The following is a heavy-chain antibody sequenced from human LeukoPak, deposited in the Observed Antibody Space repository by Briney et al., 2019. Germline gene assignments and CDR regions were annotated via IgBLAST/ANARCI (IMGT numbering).Heavy chain of an antibody. Sequence: PGGSLRLSCAASGFTFSSYGMHWVRQAPGKGLEWVAVIWYDGSNKYYADSVKGRFTISRDNSKNTLYLQMNGLRAEDTAVYYCAREPGDYRFYYYYYGMDVWDQGTTVTVSS. CDR1: GFTFSSYG. CDR3: AREPGDYRFYYYYYGMDV. J-gene: IGHJ6*02. D-gene: IGHD4-17*01. CDR2: IWYDGSNK. V-gene: IGHV3-33*01.